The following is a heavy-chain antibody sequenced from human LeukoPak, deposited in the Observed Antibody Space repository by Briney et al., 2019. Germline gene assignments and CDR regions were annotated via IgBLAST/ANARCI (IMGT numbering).Heavy chain of an antibody. CDR2: IKSKTDDGTT. Sequence: GGSLRLSCAASGFTFSDAPMSWVRQAPGKGLEWVGRIKSKTDDGTTDYAAPVKGRFTISRDDSITTLYLQMDSLKSEDTAMYYCTTQRQGIAAADLAGPDYWGQGTLVTVSS. D-gene: IGHD6-13*01. V-gene: IGHV3-15*01. CDR3: TTQRQGIAAADLAGPDY. CDR1: GFTFSDAP. J-gene: IGHJ4*02.